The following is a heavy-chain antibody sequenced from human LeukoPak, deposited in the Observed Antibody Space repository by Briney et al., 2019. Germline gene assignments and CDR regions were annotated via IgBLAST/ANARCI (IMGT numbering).Heavy chain of an antibody. CDR1: GFTFSSCV. Sequence: GGSLRLSCAASGFTFSSCVMSWVRQAPGKGLEWVGRIKSKTDGGTTDYAAPVKGRFTISRDDSKNTLYLQMNSLKTEDTAVYYCTTEGYYGSGRYHYWGQGTLVTVSS. V-gene: IGHV3-15*01. CDR2: IKSKTDGGTT. CDR3: TTEGYYGSGRYHY. D-gene: IGHD3-10*01. J-gene: IGHJ4*02.